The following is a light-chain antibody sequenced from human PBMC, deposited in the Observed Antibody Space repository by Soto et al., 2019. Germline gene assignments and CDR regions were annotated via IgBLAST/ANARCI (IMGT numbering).Light chain of an antibody. J-gene: IGLJ3*02. Sequence: QSALTRPASVSGSPGQSITISCTGTSSDIGHYDYVSWYQQHPGKAPKLMIYEVSNRPSGVSNRFSGSKSGNTASLTISELQAEDEADYYCTSFTTISTWVFGGGTKLTVL. CDR1: SSDIGHYDY. V-gene: IGLV2-14*03. CDR2: EVS. CDR3: TSFTTISTWV.